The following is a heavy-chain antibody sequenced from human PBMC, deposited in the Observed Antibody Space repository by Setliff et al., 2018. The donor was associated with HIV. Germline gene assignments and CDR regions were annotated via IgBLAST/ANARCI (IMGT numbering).Heavy chain of an antibody. CDR2: INPGNGNT. D-gene: IGHD2-21*02. CDR1: GYTFTNYA. V-gene: IGHV1-3*01. J-gene: IGHJ3*02. CDR3: AREPIGGDDAFDI. Sequence: GASVKVSCKASGYTFTNYAIHWVRQAPGQRLEWMGWINPGNGNTKYSQKFQGRVTITRDTSATTAYMELSSLRSEDKAIFYCAREPIGGDDAFDIWGQGTMVTVSS.